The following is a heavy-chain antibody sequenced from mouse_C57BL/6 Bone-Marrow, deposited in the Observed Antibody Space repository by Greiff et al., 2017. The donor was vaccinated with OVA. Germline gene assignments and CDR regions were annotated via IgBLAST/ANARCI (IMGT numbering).Heavy chain of an antibody. D-gene: IGHD1-1*01. V-gene: IGHV1-5*01. CDR1: GYTFTSYW. J-gene: IGHJ3*01. Sequence: VQLQQSGTVLARPGASVKMSCKTSGYTFTSYWMHWVKQRPGPGLEWIGAIYPGNSDTSYNQKFKGKAKLTAVTSASTASMALSSLTTADSAVYYCTTTSYYDDSGGFAYWGQGTLVTVSA. CDR3: TTTSYYDDSGGFAY. CDR2: IYPGNSDT.